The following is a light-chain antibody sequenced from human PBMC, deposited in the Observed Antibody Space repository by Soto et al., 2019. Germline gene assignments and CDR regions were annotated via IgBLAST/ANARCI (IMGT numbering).Light chain of an antibody. CDR2: DVG. V-gene: IGLV2-14*01. Sequence: QSVLTQPASVSGSPGQSITISCTGTSSDVGGYNYVSWYQQHPDKVPKLMIYDVGNRPPGVSNRFSGSKSGNTASLTISWLQAEDEADYYCSSYTSISTLVFGTGTKVTVL. CDR1: SSDVGGYNY. CDR3: SSYTSISTLV. J-gene: IGLJ1*01.